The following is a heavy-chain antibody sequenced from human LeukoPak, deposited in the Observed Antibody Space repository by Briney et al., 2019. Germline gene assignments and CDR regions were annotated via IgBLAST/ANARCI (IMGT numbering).Heavy chain of an antibody. CDR1: GFTFSSYG. J-gene: IGHJ4*02. V-gene: IGHV3-33*06. CDR3: AKSWTGGYNRIDY. Sequence: TGGSLRLSCAASGFTFSSYGMHWVRQAPGKGLEWVAVIWYDGSNKYYADSVKGRFTISRDNSKNTLYLQMNSLRAEDTAVYYCAKSWTGGYNRIDYWGQGTLVTVSS. CDR2: IWYDGSNK. D-gene: IGHD3/OR15-3a*01.